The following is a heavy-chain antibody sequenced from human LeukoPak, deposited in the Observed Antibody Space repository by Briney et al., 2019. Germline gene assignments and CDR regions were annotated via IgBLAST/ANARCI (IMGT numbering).Heavy chain of an antibody. CDR3: ARGVGATHFDC. Sequence: GGSLRLSCAASGFAFGGYSMNWVRQAPGRGPEWVSLISTTSTSIYYADSVRGRFTISRDNARNSLYLQMNSLRAEDTAVHYCARGVGATHFDCWGQGTLVTVST. J-gene: IGHJ4*02. CDR1: GFAFGGYS. CDR2: ISTTSTSI. V-gene: IGHV3-21*06. D-gene: IGHD1-26*01.